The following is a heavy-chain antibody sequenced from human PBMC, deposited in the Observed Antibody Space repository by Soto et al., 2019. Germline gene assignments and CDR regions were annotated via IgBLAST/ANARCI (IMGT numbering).Heavy chain of an antibody. D-gene: IGHD4-4*01. Sequence: QVQLVQSGAEVKKPGSSVKVSCKASGGTFSSYTISWVRQAPGQGLEWMGRIIPILGIANYAQKFQGRVTITADKSTSRAYMELSSLRSEDTAVYYCARDRDYSNFGWFDPWGQGTLVTVSS. CDR1: GGTFSSYT. V-gene: IGHV1-69*08. J-gene: IGHJ5*02. CDR3: ARDRDYSNFGWFDP. CDR2: IIPILGIA.